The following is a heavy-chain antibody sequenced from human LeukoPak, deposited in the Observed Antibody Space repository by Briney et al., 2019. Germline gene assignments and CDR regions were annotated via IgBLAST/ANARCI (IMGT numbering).Heavy chain of an antibody. D-gene: IGHD6-13*01. CDR3: AKESAAAGNVPFDY. J-gene: IGHJ4*02. CDR1: GFTFSSYA. Sequence: GGSLRLSCAASGFTFSSYAMSWVRQAPGKGLEWVSTVSGSGGRTYYADSVKGRFTISRDNSKNTLHLQMSSLRAEDTAVYYCAKESAAAGNVPFDYWGQGTLVTVSS. V-gene: IGHV3-23*01. CDR2: VSGSGGRT.